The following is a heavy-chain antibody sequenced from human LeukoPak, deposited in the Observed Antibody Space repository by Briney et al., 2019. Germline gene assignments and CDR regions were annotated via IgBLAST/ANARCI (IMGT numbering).Heavy chain of an antibody. V-gene: IGHV4-30-4*01. D-gene: IGHD3-10*01. Sequence: SETLSLTCTVSGGSISSDDYYWSWIRQPPGKGLEWIGYIYYSGSTSYNPSLKSRATISVDTSKNQFSLKLSSVTAADTAVYYCAREDYYGSGSPDYWGQGTLVTVSS. J-gene: IGHJ4*02. CDR1: GGSISSDDYY. CDR3: AREDYYGSGSPDY. CDR2: IYYSGST.